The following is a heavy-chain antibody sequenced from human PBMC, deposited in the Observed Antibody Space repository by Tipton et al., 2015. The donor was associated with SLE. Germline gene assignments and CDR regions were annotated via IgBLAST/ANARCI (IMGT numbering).Heavy chain of an antibody. D-gene: IGHD6-19*01. CDR3: ARGQWLVRDAFDI. CDR1: GGSISSHY. V-gene: IGHV4-59*08. J-gene: IGHJ3*02. Sequence: TLSLTCTVSGGSISSHYWSWIRQPPGKGLEWIGYIYYSGSTNYNPSLKSRVTISVDTSKNQFSLKLSSVTDADTAMYYCARGQWLVRDAFDIWGQGTVVTVSS. CDR2: IYYSGST.